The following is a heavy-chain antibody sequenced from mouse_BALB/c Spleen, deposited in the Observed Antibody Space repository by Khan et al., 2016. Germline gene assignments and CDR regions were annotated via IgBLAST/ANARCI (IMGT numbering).Heavy chain of an antibody. D-gene: IGHD2-14*01. Sequence: QVQLQQSGAELVRPGSSVKISCKASGYAFSGYWMNWVKQRPGQGLELIGQIYPGDGDTNYNGKFKGKATLTADKSSSTAYMQLSSLTSEDSAVYFCARGTPFASWGQGTLVTVSA. V-gene: IGHV1-80*01. CDR1: GYAFSGYW. CDR3: ARGTPFAS. CDR2: IYPGDGDT. J-gene: IGHJ3*01.